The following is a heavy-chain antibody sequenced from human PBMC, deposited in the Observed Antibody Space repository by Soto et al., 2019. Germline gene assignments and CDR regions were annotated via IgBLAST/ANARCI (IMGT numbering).Heavy chain of an antibody. Sequence: PGGSLRLSCAASGISFSGYWMSWVRQAPGKGLEWVGNIKQDESEKYYVDSVKGRFTISRDNAKNSLYLEMSNLRVEDTAVYCSARDLGLVAAARGYYYYYGMDVWGQGTTVTVSS. V-gene: IGHV3-7*03. J-gene: IGHJ6*02. CDR3: ARDLGLVAAARGYYYYYGMDV. CDR1: GISFSGYW. D-gene: IGHD2-15*01. CDR2: IKQDESEK.